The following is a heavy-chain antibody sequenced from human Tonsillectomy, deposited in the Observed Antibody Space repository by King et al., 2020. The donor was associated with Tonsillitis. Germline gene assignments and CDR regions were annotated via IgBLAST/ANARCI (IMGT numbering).Heavy chain of an antibody. Sequence: VQLVESGGGLVQPGGSLRLSCAASGFTFSSYEMNWVRQAPGKGREWVSFISSRGRTIYYGDSVKGRFTISRDNAKNSLYLQMNTLRAEDTAIYYCAREDGDADAFDIWGQGTMVTVSS. J-gene: IGHJ3*02. CDR3: AREDGDADAFDI. CDR2: ISSRGRTI. V-gene: IGHV3-48*03. D-gene: IGHD5-24*01. CDR1: GFTFSSYE.